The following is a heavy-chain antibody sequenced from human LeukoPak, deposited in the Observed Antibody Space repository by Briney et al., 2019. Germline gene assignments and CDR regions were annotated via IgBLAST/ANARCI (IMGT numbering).Heavy chain of an antibody. J-gene: IGHJ4*02. CDR2: VNQDGTEK. CDR3: ARSKAGGY. CDR1: GFTFNKYW. D-gene: IGHD3-10*01. V-gene: IGHV3-7*01. Sequence: GGSLRLSCAASGFTFNKYWMTSVRQAPGKGLEWVANVNQDGTEKYYVDSVKGRFNLSRDNAKNSLYLHMNSLRAEDTAVYYCARSKAGGYWGQGTLVIVST.